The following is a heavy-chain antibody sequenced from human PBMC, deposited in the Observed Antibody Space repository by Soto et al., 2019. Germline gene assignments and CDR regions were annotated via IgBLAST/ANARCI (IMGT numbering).Heavy chain of an antibody. D-gene: IGHD6-6*01. Sequence: QVQLVQSGAEVKKPGASVKVSCKASGYTFTGNYMHWVRQAPGQGLEWMGWINPNSGGTNYAQKYQGRVTVTRDTSISTAYMELSRLRSNDTAVYYCARDGDSSSPFDIWGQGTMVTVSS. CDR3: ARDGDSSSPFDI. CDR1: GYTFTGNY. CDR2: INPNSGGT. J-gene: IGHJ3*02. V-gene: IGHV1-2*02.